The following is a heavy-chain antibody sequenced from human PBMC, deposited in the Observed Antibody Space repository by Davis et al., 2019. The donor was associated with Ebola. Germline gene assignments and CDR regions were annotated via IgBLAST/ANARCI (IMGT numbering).Heavy chain of an antibody. V-gene: IGHV1-8*01. CDR2: MNPNSGNT. J-gene: IGHJ6*02. CDR1: GYTFRSYD. D-gene: IGHD2-2*01. CDR3: ARGDCSSTSCRNGGYYYYGMDV. Sequence: ASVKVSCKASGYTFRSYDINWVRQATGQGLEWMGWMNPNSGNTGYAQKFQGRVTMTRNTSITTAYMELSNLRSEDTAVYYCARGDCSSTSCRNGGYYYYGMDVWGQGTTVTVSS.